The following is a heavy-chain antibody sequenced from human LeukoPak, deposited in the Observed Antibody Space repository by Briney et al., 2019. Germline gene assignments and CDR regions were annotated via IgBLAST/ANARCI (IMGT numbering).Heavy chain of an antibody. CDR3: ATTTLSWLRGWFDP. CDR2: FDPEDGEA. Sequence: ASVKVSCKVSGYTLTELSMHWVRQAPGKGLELMGGFDPEDGEAIYAQKFQGRVTMTEDTSTDTAYMELSSLRSEDTAVYYCATTTLSWLRGWFDPWGQGTLVTVSS. CDR1: GYTLTELS. V-gene: IGHV1-24*01. D-gene: IGHD6-13*01. J-gene: IGHJ5*02.